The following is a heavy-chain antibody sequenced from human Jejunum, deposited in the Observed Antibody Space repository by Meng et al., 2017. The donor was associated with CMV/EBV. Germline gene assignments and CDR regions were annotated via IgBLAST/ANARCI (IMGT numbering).Heavy chain of an antibody. CDR1: FSTYA. V-gene: IGHV3-7*01. D-gene: IGHD3-22*01. Sequence: FSTYAMHWVRQAPGKGLEWVANIKNDGSEKYYVNSVKGRFTISRDNAKNSLYLQMNSLRAEDTAVYYCARDMYYVSSGFFGREDYWGQGTLVTVSS. CDR3: ARDMYYVSSGFFGREDY. CDR2: IKNDGSEK. J-gene: IGHJ4*02.